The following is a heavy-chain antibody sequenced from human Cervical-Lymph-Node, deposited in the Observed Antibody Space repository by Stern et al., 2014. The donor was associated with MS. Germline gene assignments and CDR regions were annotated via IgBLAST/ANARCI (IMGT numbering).Heavy chain of an antibody. D-gene: IGHD5-18*01. CDR2: IWYDGSNK. Sequence: VQLVESGGGVVQPGRSLRLSCAASGFTFSTYGMHWVRQPPGKGLEWVAVIWYDGSNKNYADSVKGRFTISRDNPRNTLFLHMNSLRVEDTAIYYCARGKWETAMVADSWGQGTLVTVSS. CDR3: ARGKWETAMVADS. CDR1: GFTFSTYG. J-gene: IGHJ4*02. V-gene: IGHV3-33*01.